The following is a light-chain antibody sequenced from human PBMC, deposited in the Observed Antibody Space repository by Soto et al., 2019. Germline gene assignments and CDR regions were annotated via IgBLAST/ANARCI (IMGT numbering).Light chain of an antibody. V-gene: IGKV3-15*01. CDR2: GAS. J-gene: IGKJ1*01. CDR3: QQYDSSPWT. Sequence: EIVMTQSPVTLSVSPGERVTLSCRASQSVSSNLAWYQQKPGQAPRLLIYGASTRATGIPARFSGSGSGTDFTLTISRLEPEDSAVYYCQQYDSSPWTFGQGTKVDIK. CDR1: QSVSSN.